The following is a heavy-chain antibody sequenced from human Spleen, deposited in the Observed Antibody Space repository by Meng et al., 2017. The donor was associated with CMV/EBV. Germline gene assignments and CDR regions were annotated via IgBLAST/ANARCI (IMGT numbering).Heavy chain of an antibody. CDR1: GYTFNNYH. V-gene: IGHV1-46*02. CDR2: INPSDDST. Sequence: QVQLVQSGAEVKKPGASVKVSCRASGYTFNNYHMHWVRQAPGQGLEWMGGINPSDDSTTYAQKFQGRVTLTGDTSTSTVYMELSSLRSEDTAVYYCARGGDDYYCDYWGQGTLVTVSS. CDR3: ARGGDDYYCDY. J-gene: IGHJ4*02. D-gene: IGHD3-16*01.